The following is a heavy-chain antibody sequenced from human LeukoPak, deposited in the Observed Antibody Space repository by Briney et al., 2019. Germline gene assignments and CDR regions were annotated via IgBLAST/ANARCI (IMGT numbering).Heavy chain of an antibody. J-gene: IGHJ4*02. D-gene: IGHD4-17*01. CDR2: ISSTGSTI. Sequence: GGSLRLSCAATGFAFSRYYMSWIRQAPGKGLEWVSYISSTGSTIYYADSVKGRFTISRDNAKNSLYLQMNSLRAEDTAVYYCARESANDYGDNHAGACLDDWGQGNLVTVSS. CDR3: ARESANDYGDNHAGACLDD. V-gene: IGHV3-11*01. CDR1: GFAFSRYY.